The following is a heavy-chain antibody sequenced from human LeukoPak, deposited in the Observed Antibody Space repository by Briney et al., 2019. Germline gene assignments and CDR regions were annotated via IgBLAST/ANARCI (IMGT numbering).Heavy chain of an antibody. V-gene: IGHV1-46*01. D-gene: IGHD4-11*01. Sequence: ASVKVSCKASGYTFTSYYIHWVRQAPGQGLEWMGIINPSGGSTSYAQKFQGRVTMTRDTSTSTVYMELSSLRSEDTAVYYCAVSTVPTALYYYYYYVDVWGKGTTVTVSS. CDR2: INPSGGST. J-gene: IGHJ6*03. CDR3: AVSTVPTALYYYYYYVDV. CDR1: GYTFTSYY.